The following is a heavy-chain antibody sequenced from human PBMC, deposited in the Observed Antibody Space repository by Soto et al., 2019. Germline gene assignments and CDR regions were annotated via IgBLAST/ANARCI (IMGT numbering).Heavy chain of an antibody. Sequence: GGSMRLSCAASGITFSNAWMSWVRQAPGKGLEWVGRINSKTDGGTADYAAPDEGRFTISRDDSKNTLYLQMNILKTEDTTVYYCTTGYSYGYDPFDMCGQGTMVTVSS. D-gene: IGHD5-18*01. CDR3: TTGYSYGYDPFDM. J-gene: IGHJ3*02. CDR2: INSKTDGGTA. V-gene: IGHV3-15*01. CDR1: GITFSNAW.